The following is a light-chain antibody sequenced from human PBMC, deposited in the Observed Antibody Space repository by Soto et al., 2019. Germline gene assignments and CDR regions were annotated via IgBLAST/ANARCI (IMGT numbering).Light chain of an antibody. CDR1: QRVGSN. Sequence: EIVMTQSPATLSVSPGERATLSSRASQRVGSNLAWYQQKPCQAPRLLIYGASNRATGIPASFSGSGSGTVFTLTISSLQSEDFAIYFCQQYNNWPPDRTFGQGTKVEI. CDR2: GAS. CDR3: QQYNNWPPDRT. V-gene: IGKV3-15*01. J-gene: IGKJ1*01.